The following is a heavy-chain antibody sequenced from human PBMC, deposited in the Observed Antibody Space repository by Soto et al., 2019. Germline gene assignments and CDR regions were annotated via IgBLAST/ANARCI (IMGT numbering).Heavy chain of an antibody. D-gene: IGHD3-16*02. CDR3: ARAPMITFGGVIVITYYYYYMDV. CDR1: GDSVSSNSAA. J-gene: IGHJ6*03. Sequence: PSQTLSLTCVISGDSVSSNSAAWNWIRQSPSRGLEWLGRTYCRSKWYNDYAVSVKSRITINPDTSKNQFSLQLNSVTPEDTAVYYRARAPMITFGGVIVITYYYYYMDVWGKGTTVTVSS. CDR2: TYCRSKWYN. V-gene: IGHV6-1*01.